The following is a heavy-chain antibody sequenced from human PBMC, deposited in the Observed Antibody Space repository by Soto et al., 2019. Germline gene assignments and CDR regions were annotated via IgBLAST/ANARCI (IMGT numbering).Heavy chain of an antibody. CDR1: GFTFNSYA. Sequence: GGSLRLSCVASGFTFNSYAMTWVRQAPGQGLEWVSTVTGSGGYTFDADSVKGRFTISRDNAKDTLYLQMNSLRAEDTALYYCAGYSSGWYAYYWGQGTLVTVSS. CDR2: VTGSGGYT. V-gene: IGHV3-23*01. D-gene: IGHD6-19*01. J-gene: IGHJ4*02. CDR3: AGYSSGWYAYY.